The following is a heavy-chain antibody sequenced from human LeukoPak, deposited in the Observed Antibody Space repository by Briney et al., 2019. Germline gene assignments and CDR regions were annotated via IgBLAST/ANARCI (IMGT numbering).Heavy chain of an antibody. Sequence: GGSLRLSCAASGFTFSSYAMHWVRQAPGKGLEWVAVVSYDGSNKYYADSVKGRFTISRDNSKNTLYLQMNSLRAEDTAVYYCAKDLGYCSSTSCYTAFDYWGQGTLVTVSS. CDR3: AKDLGYCSSTSCYTAFDY. CDR2: VSYDGSNK. V-gene: IGHV3-30-3*01. J-gene: IGHJ4*02. CDR1: GFTFSSYA. D-gene: IGHD2-2*02.